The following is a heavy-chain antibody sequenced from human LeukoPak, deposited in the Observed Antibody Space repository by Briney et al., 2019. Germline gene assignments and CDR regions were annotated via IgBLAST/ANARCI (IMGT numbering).Heavy chain of an antibody. CDR1: GYTFTSYY. CDR3: ARSLGGIAAAGSGGEHDAFDT. V-gene: IGHV1-46*01. Sequence: ASVKVSCKASGYTFTSYYMHWVRQAPGQGLEWMGIINPSGGSTSYAQKFQGRVTMTRDMSTSTVYMGLSSLRSEDTAVYYCARSLGGIAAAGSGGEHDAFDTWGQGTMVTVSS. D-gene: IGHD6-13*01. CDR2: INPSGGST. J-gene: IGHJ3*02.